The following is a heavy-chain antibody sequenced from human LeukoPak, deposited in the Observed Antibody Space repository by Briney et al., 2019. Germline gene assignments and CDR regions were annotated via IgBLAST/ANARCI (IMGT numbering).Heavy chain of an antibody. J-gene: IGHJ4*02. CDR2: IKKDGSEK. CDR3: ARDSSWHVPVPENPVAFDY. D-gene: IGHD6-13*01. CDR1: GFTFSSYW. Sequence: GGSLRLSCAASGFTFSSYWMSWVRQAPGKGLEWVANIKKDGSEKYYVDSVKGRFTISRDNAKTSLYLQMNSLRAEDTAMYYCARDSSWHVPVPENPVAFDYWGQGTLVTVSS. V-gene: IGHV3-7*01.